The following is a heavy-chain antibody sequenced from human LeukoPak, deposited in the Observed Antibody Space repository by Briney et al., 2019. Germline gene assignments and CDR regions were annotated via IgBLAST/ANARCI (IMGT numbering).Heavy chain of an antibody. Sequence: GGSLGLSCAASGFTFSSYSMNWVRQAPGKGLEWVSYISSSSSTIYYADSVKGRFTISRDNAKNSLYLQMNSLRAEDTAVYYCARADTAVSDYWGQGTLVTVSS. D-gene: IGHD4-23*01. J-gene: IGHJ4*02. V-gene: IGHV3-48*01. CDR3: ARADTAVSDY. CDR1: GFTFSSYS. CDR2: ISSSSSTI.